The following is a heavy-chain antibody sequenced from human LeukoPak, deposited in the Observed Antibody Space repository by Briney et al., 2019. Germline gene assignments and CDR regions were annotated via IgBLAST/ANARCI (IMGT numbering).Heavy chain of an antibody. Sequence: GGSLRLSCAASGFTFSSYWMHWVRQAPGKGLMWVSLITTDGSSTTYADSVKGRFTISRDNAKNTLYLQMNSLRVGDTAVYYCVRDGGGTTPYDCWGQGTLVTVSS. CDR3: VRDGGGTTPYDC. CDR2: ITTDGSST. V-gene: IGHV3-74*01. D-gene: IGHD1-7*01. J-gene: IGHJ4*02. CDR1: GFTFSSYW.